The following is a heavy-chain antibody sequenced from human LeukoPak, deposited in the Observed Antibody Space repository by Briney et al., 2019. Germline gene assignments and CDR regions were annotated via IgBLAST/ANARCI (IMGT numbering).Heavy chain of an antibody. CDR2: ISWNSGTI. CDR1: GFIFDDYA. J-gene: IGHJ4*02. V-gene: IGHV3-9*01. Sequence: GGSLRLSCAASGFIFDDYAMHWVRQAPGKGLEWVSGISWNSGTIGYADSVKGRFTISRDNAKNSLYPQMNSLRAEDTALYFCAKEGVVHYYDSSGHGHFNYWGQGTLVTVSS. CDR3: AKEGVVHYYDSSGHGHFNY. D-gene: IGHD3-22*01.